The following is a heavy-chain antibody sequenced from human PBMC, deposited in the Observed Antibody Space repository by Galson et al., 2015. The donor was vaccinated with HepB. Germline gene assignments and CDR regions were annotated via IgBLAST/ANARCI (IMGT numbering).Heavy chain of an antibody. CDR2: IYPGDSDT. CDR3: ARHGSGWMGGSGSYYSIRFDY. Sequence: QSGAEVKKPGESLKISCKGSGYSFTSYWIGWVRQMPGKGLEWMGIIYPGDSDTRYSPSFQGQVTISADKSISTAHLQWSSLKASDTAMYYCARHGSGWMGGSGSYYSIRFDYWGQGTLVTVSS. CDR1: GYSFTSYW. J-gene: IGHJ4*02. V-gene: IGHV5-51*01. D-gene: IGHD3-10*01.